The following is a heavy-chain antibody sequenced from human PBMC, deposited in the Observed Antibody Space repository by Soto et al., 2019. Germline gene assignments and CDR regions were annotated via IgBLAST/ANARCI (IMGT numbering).Heavy chain of an antibody. CDR1: SYIFTTYS. Sequence: QVQLVQSGPEVKKPGASVKVSCKTSSYIFTTYSIAWVRQAPGQGLEWMGWINTYNGNTHYTQKFQDRVTVTTDTSTATAYMELSSLTSDDTAVYFCARGPQTSDFWGQGTLITVSS. V-gene: IGHV1-18*01. CDR3: ARGPQTSDF. J-gene: IGHJ4*02. CDR2: INTYNGNT. D-gene: IGHD2-2*01.